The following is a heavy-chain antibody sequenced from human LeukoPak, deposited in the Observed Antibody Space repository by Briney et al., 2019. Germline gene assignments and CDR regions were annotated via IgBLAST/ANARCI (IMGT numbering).Heavy chain of an antibody. Sequence: GGSLRLSCAASGFTFSSYAMSWVRQAPGKGLEWVSAISGSGGSTYYADSVKGRFTISRDNSKNTLYLQMNSLRAEDTAVYYCARGQYSYGYSPTHNSDYWGQGTLVTVSS. CDR2: ISGSGGST. CDR1: GFTFSSYA. D-gene: IGHD5-18*01. CDR3: ARGQYSYGYSPTHNSDY. V-gene: IGHV3-23*01. J-gene: IGHJ4*02.